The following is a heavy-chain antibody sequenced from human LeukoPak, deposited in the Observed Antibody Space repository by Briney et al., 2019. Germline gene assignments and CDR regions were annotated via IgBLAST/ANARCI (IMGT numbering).Heavy chain of an antibody. CDR3: AGDGRGAVAGFDY. V-gene: IGHV3-21*01. CDR2: ISSSSSYI. D-gene: IGHD6-19*01. J-gene: IGHJ4*02. CDR1: GFTFSTYS. Sequence: AGGSLRLSCAASGFTFSTYSMNWVRQAPGKGLEWVSSISSSSSYIYYADSVKGRFTISRDNAKNSLYLQMNSLRAEDMAVYYCAGDGRGAVAGFDYWGQGTPVTVSS.